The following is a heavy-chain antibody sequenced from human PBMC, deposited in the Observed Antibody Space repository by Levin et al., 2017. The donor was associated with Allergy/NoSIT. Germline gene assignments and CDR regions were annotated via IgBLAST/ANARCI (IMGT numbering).Heavy chain of an antibody. CDR1: AGSFNDLY. D-gene: IGHD2-8*01. V-gene: IGHV4-34*01. CDR2: VTHSGST. J-gene: IGHJ5*01. Sequence: PSETLSLTCAVSAGSFNDLYWSWIRQSPGKGLEWIGEVTHSGSTEYNPSLKSRVTISVDSSKKQFSLKLTSVTAADTGCYYCASQHCNNAGGCFGDDWFDSWGQGILVTVSS. CDR3: ASQHCNNAGGCFGDDWFDS.